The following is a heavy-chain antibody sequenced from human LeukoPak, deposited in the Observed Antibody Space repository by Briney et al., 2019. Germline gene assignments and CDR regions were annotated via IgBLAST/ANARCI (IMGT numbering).Heavy chain of an antibody. D-gene: IGHD3-10*01. V-gene: IGHV4-34*01. CDR3: ARMYYYGSGSYYTHYYHGMDV. CDR1: GGSFSGYY. J-gene: IGHJ6*02. Sequence: SETLSLTCAVYGGSFSGYYWSWIRQPPGKGLEWIGEINHSGSTNYNPSLKSRVTISVDTSKNQFSLKLSSVTAPDTAVYYCARMYYYGSGSYYTHYYHGMDVWGQGTTVTVSS. CDR2: INHSGST.